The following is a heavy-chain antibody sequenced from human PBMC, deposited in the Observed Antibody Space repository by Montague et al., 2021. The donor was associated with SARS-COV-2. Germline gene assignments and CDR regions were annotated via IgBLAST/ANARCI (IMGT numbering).Heavy chain of an antibody. CDR3: ARVRHSYGYLSAFDI. CDR2: ISSSGSTI. D-gene: IGHD5-18*01. V-gene: IGHV3-11*01. J-gene: IGHJ3*02. Sequence: SLRLSCAASGFTFSDYYMSWIRQAPGKGLEWVSYISSSGSTIYYADSVKGRFTISRDNAKNSLYLQMNSLRAEDTAVYYCARVRHSYGYLSAFDIWGQGTMVTVSS. CDR1: GFTFSDYY.